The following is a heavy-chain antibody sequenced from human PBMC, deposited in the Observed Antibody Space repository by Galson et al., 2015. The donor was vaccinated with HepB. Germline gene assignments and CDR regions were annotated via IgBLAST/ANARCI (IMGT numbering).Heavy chain of an antibody. Sequence: QSGAEVKKPGESLRISCKGSGYSFTSYWISWVRQMPGKGLEWMGRIDPSDSYTNYSPSFQGHVTIPADKSISTAYLQWSSLKASDTAMYYCARPGYCSGGSCYGNDAFDIWGQGTMVTVSS. CDR3: ARPGYCSGGSCYGNDAFDI. J-gene: IGHJ3*02. V-gene: IGHV5-10-1*01. D-gene: IGHD2-15*01. CDR2: IDPSDSYT. CDR1: GYSFTSYW.